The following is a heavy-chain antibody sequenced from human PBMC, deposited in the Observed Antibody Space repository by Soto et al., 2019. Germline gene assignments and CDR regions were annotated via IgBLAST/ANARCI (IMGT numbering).Heavy chain of an antibody. CDR3: ARGSDIVVVTGHFDY. Sequence: GGSLRLSCAASGFTFSSYAMHWVRQAPGKGLEWVAVISYDGSNKYYADSVKGRFTISRDNSKNTLYLQMNSLRAEDTAVYYCARGSDIVVVTGHFDYWGQGTLVTVSS. CDR1: GFTFSSYA. CDR2: ISYDGSNK. D-gene: IGHD2-21*02. J-gene: IGHJ4*02. V-gene: IGHV3-30-3*01.